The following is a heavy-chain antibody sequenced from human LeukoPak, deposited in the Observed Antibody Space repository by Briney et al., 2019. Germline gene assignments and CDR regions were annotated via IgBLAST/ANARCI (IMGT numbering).Heavy chain of an antibody. V-gene: IGHV3-49*03. CDR2: IRSKAYGGTT. CDR3: TRVGRCSGGSCGYYFDY. Sequence: GGSLRLSCTASGFTFGDYAMSWFRQAPGKGLEWVGFIRSKAYGGTTEYAASVKGRFTISRDDSKSIAYLQMNSLKTEDTAVYYCTRVGRCSGGSCGYYFDYRGQGTLVTVSS. J-gene: IGHJ4*02. D-gene: IGHD2-15*01. CDR1: GFTFGDYA.